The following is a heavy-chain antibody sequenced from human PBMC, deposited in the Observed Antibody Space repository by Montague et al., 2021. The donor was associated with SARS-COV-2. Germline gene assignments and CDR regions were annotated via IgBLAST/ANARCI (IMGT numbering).Heavy chain of an antibody. Sequence: TLSLTCTVSGGSISGDNYYWTWIRQHPGKGLEWIAYIYYTGSTYYNPSLQSRLRTSLDTSKNQFSLTLTSVTAADTAIYYCARNRGWGSRGAGHIDLWGRGTLVTVSS. J-gene: IGHJ2*01. V-gene: IGHV4-31*03. CDR1: GGSISGDNYY. D-gene: IGHD7-27*01. CDR3: ARNRGWGSRGAGHIDL. CDR2: IYYTGST.